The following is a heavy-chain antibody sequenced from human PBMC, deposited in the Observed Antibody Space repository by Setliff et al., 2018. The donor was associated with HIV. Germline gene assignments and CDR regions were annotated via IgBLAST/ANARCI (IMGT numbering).Heavy chain of an antibody. V-gene: IGHV4-39*02. CDR1: HGSITSDNIYY. J-gene: IGHJ4*02. CDR3: ARPSFGIGGGANFDS. Sequence: SETLSLTCIVSHGSITSDNIYYWGWIRHSPGKGLEWIASAHYSGAIFYNPSLKSRVTMSVDTSGSRFSLKLTSVTAADTAVYYCARPSFGIGGGANFDSWGRGTLVTVSS. CDR2: AHYSGAI. D-gene: IGHD3-3*01.